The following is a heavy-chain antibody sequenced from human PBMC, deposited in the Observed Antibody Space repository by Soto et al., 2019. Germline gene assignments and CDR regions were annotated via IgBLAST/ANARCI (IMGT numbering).Heavy chain of an antibody. Sequence: GGSLRLSCAASGLTLSTSNMNWVRQAPGKGLEWISYIRRHTSVTAYADSVKGRFTISRDNSKNTLYLQMNSLRAEDTAVYYCAKVHPHYDFWSGYWAPYYYGMDVWGQGTTVTVSS. CDR3: AKVHPHYDFWSGYWAPYYYGMDV. D-gene: IGHD3-3*01. CDR1: GLTLSTSN. J-gene: IGHJ6*02. CDR2: IRRHTSVT. V-gene: IGHV3-23*01.